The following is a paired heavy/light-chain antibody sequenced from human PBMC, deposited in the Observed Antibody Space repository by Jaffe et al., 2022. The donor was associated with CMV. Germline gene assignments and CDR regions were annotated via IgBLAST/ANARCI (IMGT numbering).Light chain of an antibody. CDR3: QQYYSTPLT. V-gene: IGKV4-1*01. J-gene: IGKJ4*01. CDR2: WAS. Sequence: DIVMTQSPDSLAVSLGEGATINCKSSQSVLYSSNSKNYLAWYQHKPGQPPKLLIYWASTRESGVPDRFSGSGSGTDFTLTISSLQAEDVAVYYCQQYYSTPLTFGGGTKVAIK. CDR1: QSVLYSSNSKNY.
Heavy chain of an antibody. V-gene: IGHV3-23*04. J-gene: IGHJ5*01. CDR2: INHSGDTT. CDR1: GFTFSTSA. Sequence: EVHLVESGGGVVQPGGSLRLSCEASGFTFSTSAMSWVRQAPGKGLEWVSSINHSGDTTYYADSVKGRFTISRDNSKNTLYLQVNSLRAEDTALYHCAKDIGSPGSNWFDSWGQGSLVTVSS. CDR3: AKDIGSPGSNWFDS. D-gene: IGHD6-13*01.